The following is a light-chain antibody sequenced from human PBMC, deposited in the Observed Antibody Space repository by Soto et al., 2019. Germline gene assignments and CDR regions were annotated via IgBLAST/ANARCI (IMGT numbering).Light chain of an antibody. CDR1: SSNIGSNY. V-gene: IGLV1-47*01. J-gene: IGLJ2*01. CDR3: AAWDDSLSGHVV. CDR2: RNN. Sequence: QPVLTQPPSASGTPGQRVTISFSGSSSNIGSNYVYWYQQLPGTAPKLLIYRNNQRPSGVPDRFSGSKSGTSASLAISGLRSEDEADYYCAAWDDSLSGHVVFGGGTKLTVL.